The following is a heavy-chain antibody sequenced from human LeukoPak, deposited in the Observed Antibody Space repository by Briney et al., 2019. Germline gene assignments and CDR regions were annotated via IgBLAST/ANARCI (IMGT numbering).Heavy chain of an antibody. Sequence: GGSLRLSCAASGFSFDEYGMSWVRQAPGKGLEWVSGINWNGGSIGYVDSVKGRFTISRDNARNSLYLQMNSLRAEDTAVYYCARDRGYSVDYWGQGTLVTVSS. J-gene: IGHJ4*02. CDR2: INWNGGSI. V-gene: IGHV3-20*04. CDR1: GFSFDEYG. D-gene: IGHD5-18*01. CDR3: ARDRGYSVDY.